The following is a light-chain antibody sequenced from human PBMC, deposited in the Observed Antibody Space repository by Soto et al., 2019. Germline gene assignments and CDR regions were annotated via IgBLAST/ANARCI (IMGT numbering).Light chain of an antibody. Sequence: DIQMTQSPSSLSASVGDRVTITCRASQFINKYLSWYQQKPGKVPKLLINAASSRATGIPDRFSGSGSGTDFTLTISRLEPEDFAVYYCQQYGSSPPTFGQGTKVDIK. CDR1: QFINKY. V-gene: IGKV1-NL1*01. CDR3: QQYGSSPPT. CDR2: AAS. J-gene: IGKJ1*01.